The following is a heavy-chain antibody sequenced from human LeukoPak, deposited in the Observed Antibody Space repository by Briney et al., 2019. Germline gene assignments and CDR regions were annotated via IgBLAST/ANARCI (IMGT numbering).Heavy chain of an antibody. V-gene: IGHV4-39*01. CDR1: GGSISSSSYY. D-gene: IGHD1-26*01. J-gene: IGHJ5*02. CDR3: ARHDSYSSPFDP. CDR2: IYYSGST. Sequence: SETLSLTCTVSGGSISSSSYYWGWIRQPPGKGLEWIGSIYYSGSTYYNPSLKSRVTISVDTSKNQFSLKLSSVTAADTAVYYCARHDSYSSPFDPWGQGTLVTASS.